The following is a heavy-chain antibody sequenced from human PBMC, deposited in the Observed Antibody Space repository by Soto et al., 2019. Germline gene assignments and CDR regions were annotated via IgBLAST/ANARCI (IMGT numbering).Heavy chain of an antibody. CDR3: ARGRRSSSLFGYYYYGMDV. CDR1: GGTFSSYA. Sequence: QVQLVQSGAEVKKPGSSVKVSCKASGGTFSSYAISWVRQAPGQGLEWMGGIIPIFGTANYAQKFQGRVTITADEATSTASMEVSSLRSEDTAVYYCARGRRSSSLFGYYYYGMDVWGQGTTVTVSS. CDR2: IIPIFGTA. V-gene: IGHV1-69*01. J-gene: IGHJ6*02. D-gene: IGHD6-6*01.